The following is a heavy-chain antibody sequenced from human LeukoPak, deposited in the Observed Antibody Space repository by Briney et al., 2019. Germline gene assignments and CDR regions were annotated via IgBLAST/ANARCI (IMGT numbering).Heavy chain of an antibody. V-gene: IGHV1-2*02. CDR3: TRYIHQHSWWDP. Sequence: ASVKVSCKASGYTFTGYYMHWVRQAPGQGLEWMGWINPNSGVTNYAQNFQGRVTLTRDTSITTAYMELSSLRSDDTAVYYCTRYIHQHSWWDPWGQGTLVTVSS. CDR2: INPNSGVT. D-gene: IGHD1-26*01. CDR1: GYTFTGYY. J-gene: IGHJ5*02.